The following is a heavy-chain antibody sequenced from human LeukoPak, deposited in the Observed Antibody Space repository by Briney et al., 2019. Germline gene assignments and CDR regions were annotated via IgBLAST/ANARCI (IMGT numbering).Heavy chain of an antibody. V-gene: IGHV3-23*01. Sequence: GGSQRLSCAASGFTFSNYAMTWVRQAPGKGLEWVSGISGTGTTIYYADTVKGRFTISRDNSKNTLNLQMNSLRAGDTAVYYCAKRDAFDSSGYSPLFDSWGQGTLVTVSS. CDR1: GFTFSNYA. D-gene: IGHD3-22*01. J-gene: IGHJ4*02. CDR2: ISGTGTTI. CDR3: AKRDAFDSSGYSPLFDS.